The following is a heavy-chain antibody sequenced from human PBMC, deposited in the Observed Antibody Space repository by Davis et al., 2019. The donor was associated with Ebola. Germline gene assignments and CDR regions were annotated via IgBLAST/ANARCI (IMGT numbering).Heavy chain of an antibody. J-gene: IGHJ5*02. CDR3: ARVGGKYQLLLNWFDP. CDR1: GGSISSYY. D-gene: IGHD2-2*01. V-gene: IGHV4-59*01. Sequence: PSETLSLTCTVSGGSISSYYWSWIRQPPGKGLEWIGYTYYSGSTNYNPSLKSRVTISVDTSKNQFSLKLSSVTAADTAVYYCARVGGKYQLLLNWFDPWGQGTLVTVSS. CDR2: TYYSGST.